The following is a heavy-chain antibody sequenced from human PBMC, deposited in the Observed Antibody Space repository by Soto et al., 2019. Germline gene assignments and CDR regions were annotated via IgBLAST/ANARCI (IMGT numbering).Heavy chain of an antibody. CDR2: LSGRGDDT. V-gene: IGHV3-23*01. Sequence: GSLRLSCAASGFTFSTYAMTWVRQAPGKGLGWVSTLSGRGDDTYYADSVKGRFTISRDNSKNTLYLQMNSLRVEDTAVYYCAKLNPYETSGHFDYWGQGTLVTVSS. CDR3: AKLNPYETSGHFDY. D-gene: IGHD3-22*01. CDR1: GFTFSTYA. J-gene: IGHJ4*02.